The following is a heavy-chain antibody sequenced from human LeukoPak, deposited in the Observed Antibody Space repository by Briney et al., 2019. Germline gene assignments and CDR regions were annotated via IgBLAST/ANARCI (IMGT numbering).Heavy chain of an antibody. CDR2: ISFDGSNK. CDR3: ARDRGYFDNSAYYSTPHYYYGMDV. V-gene: IGHV3-30*04. D-gene: IGHD3-22*01. J-gene: IGHJ6*02. CDR1: GFTFSSYA. Sequence: GGSLRLSCAASGFTFSSYAMHWVRQAPGKGLEWVAVISFDGSNKYYAESVKGRFTISRDSSKNTLYLQMDSLRAEDTAVYYCARDRGYFDNSAYYSTPHYYYGMDVWGQGTTVTVSS.